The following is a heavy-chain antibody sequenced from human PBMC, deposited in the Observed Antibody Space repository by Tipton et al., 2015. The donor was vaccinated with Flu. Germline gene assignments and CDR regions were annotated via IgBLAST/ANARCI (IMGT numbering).Heavy chain of an antibody. V-gene: IGHV4-38-2*01. J-gene: IGHJ5*01. CDR1: GGSVGGPYC. D-gene: IGHD4-11*01. CDR3: ARRTFSKNWFDF. Sequence: LRLSCSVSGGSVGGPYCWGWVRRPPGKGLEWIGNICPGSPYYNPSLRSRVTMSIARSNVQFSLRLTSVTAADTAVYFCARRTFSKNWFDFWGQGTQVTVSS. CDR2: ICPGSP.